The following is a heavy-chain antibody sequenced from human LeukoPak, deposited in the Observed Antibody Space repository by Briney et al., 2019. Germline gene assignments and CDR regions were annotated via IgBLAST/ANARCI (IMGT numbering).Heavy chain of an antibody. CDR1: GGSISSYY. CDR2: IYTSGST. Sequence: SETLSLTCTVSGGSISSYYWSWIRQPAGKGLERIGRIYTSGSTNYNPSLKSRVTISVDTSKNQFSLKLSSVTAADTAVYYCARVSRGFVVVPAATTQEFDYWGQGTLVTVSS. J-gene: IGHJ4*02. CDR3: ARVSRGFVVVPAATTQEFDY. D-gene: IGHD2-2*01. V-gene: IGHV4-4*07.